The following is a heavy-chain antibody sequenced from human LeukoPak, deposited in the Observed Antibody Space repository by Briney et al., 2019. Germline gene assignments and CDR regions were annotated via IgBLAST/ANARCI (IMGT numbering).Heavy chain of an antibody. V-gene: IGHV1-69*01. CDR3: ARGSYALYGMDV. CDR1: GGTFSSYA. Sequence: SVKVSCKASGGTFSSYAISWVRQAPGQGLEWMGGIIPIFGTANYAQKFQGRVTITADESTSTAYMELSSLRSEDTAVYYCARGSYALYGMDVWGQGTTVTVSS. CDR2: IIPIFGTA. D-gene: IGHD2-2*01. J-gene: IGHJ6*02.